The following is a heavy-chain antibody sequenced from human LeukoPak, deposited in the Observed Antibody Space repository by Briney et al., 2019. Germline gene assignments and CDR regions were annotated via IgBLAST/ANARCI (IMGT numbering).Heavy chain of an antibody. Sequence: GGSLRLSCTASGFTFTSYAISWVRRAPGKGLEWVSAISGSGGDSYYADSVEGRFTISRDNSKNTPSLQMNSLRAEDTAVYYCARVTYYFDSRGYYAFDYWGQGTLVTVSS. CDR3: ARVTYYFDSRGYYAFDY. CDR1: GFTFTSYA. CDR2: ISGSGGDS. J-gene: IGHJ4*01. D-gene: IGHD3-22*01. V-gene: IGHV3-23*01.